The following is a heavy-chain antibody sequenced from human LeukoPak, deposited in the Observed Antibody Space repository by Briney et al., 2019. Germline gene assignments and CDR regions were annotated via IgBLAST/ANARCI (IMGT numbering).Heavy chain of an antibody. J-gene: IGHJ5*02. Sequence: GSLRLSCAASGFTFSSYAMSWVRQAPGKGLEWIGNIFYTGSTYYNPSLKSRVTISVDTSKNQFSLKLSSVTAADTAVYYCARHDKEWFDPWGQGTLVTVSS. CDR1: GFTFSSYA. CDR3: ARHDKEWFDP. V-gene: IGHV4-39*01. CDR2: IFYTGST.